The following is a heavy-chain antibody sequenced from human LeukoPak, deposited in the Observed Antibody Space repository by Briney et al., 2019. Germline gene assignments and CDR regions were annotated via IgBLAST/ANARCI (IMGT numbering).Heavy chain of an antibody. CDR1: GYRLSAVS. D-gene: IGHD3-9*01. Sequence: ASVKVSCKVSGYRLSAVSMHWVRQAPGQGLEWMGWINPNSGGTNYAQKFQGRVTMTRDTSISTAYMELSRLRSDDTAVYYCARVGYYDILTGPPGGFDYWGQGTLVTVSS. CDR3: ARVGYYDILTGPPGGFDY. J-gene: IGHJ4*02. V-gene: IGHV1-2*02. CDR2: INPNSGGT.